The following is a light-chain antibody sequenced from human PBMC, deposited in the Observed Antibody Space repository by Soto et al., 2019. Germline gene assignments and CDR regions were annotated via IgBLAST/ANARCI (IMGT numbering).Light chain of an antibody. J-gene: IGKJ2*01. V-gene: IGKV3-15*01. CDR3: QSYNDWPFS. CDR2: GAS. Sequence: EIVMTQSPATLSVSPGERVTLSCRASESLSTYLAWYQQKPGQAPRLLIYGASTRANGVPARFSGSRSATAFSLTISSLQSEDSAVYYCQSYNDWPFSFGQGTKLQIK. CDR1: ESLSTY.